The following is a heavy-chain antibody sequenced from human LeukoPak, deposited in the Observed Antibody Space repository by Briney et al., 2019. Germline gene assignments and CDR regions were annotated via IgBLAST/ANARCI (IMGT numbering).Heavy chain of an antibody. V-gene: IGHV1-46*01. Sequence: ASVKVSCKASGGTFSSYAISWVRQAPGQGLEWMGIINPSGGSTSYAQKFQGRVTMTRDTSTSTVYMELSSLRSEDTAVYYCASELGYCSGGSCYWGPHDAFDIWGQGTMVTVSS. D-gene: IGHD2-15*01. J-gene: IGHJ3*02. CDR3: ASELGYCSGGSCYWGPHDAFDI. CDR1: GGTFSSYA. CDR2: INPSGGST.